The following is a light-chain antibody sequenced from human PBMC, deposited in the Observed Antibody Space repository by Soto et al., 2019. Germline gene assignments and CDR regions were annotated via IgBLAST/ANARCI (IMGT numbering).Light chain of an antibody. J-gene: IGKJ4*01. Sequence: DIPMTQSPSTLSASVGDRVTITCRASQSISSWLAWYQQKPGKAPNLLIYKTSSLESGVPSRFSGSGSGTEFTLTVNSLQPDDCATYYCQQYDSYPLTFGGGTKVEIK. V-gene: IGKV1-5*03. CDR2: KTS. CDR3: QQYDSYPLT. CDR1: QSISSW.